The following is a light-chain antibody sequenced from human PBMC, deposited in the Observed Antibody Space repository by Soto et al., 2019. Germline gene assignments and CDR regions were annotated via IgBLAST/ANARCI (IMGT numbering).Light chain of an antibody. CDR2: AAS. Sequence: IQMTQSPSSLSASVGDIVTITCRASQSISSYLNWYQQKPGKAPKLLIYAASSLQSGVPSRFSGSGSGTDFTLTISSLQPEDFATYYCQQSYSTPRTFGQGTKV. CDR3: QQSYSTPRT. CDR1: QSISSY. J-gene: IGKJ1*01. V-gene: IGKV1-39*01.